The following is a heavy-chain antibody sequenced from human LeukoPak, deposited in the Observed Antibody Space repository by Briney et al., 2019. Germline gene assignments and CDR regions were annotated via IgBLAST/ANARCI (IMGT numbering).Heavy chain of an antibody. Sequence: GASVKVSCRASGYTFTSYGISWVRQAPGQGLEWMGWISAFNGYTNYAQKLQGRVTMTTDTSTSTAYMELRSLRSDDTAVYYCARPPMYSSGWYWFDPWGQGTLVTVSS. V-gene: IGHV1-18*01. J-gene: IGHJ5*02. D-gene: IGHD6-19*01. CDR1: GYTFTSYG. CDR3: ARPPMYSSGWYWFDP. CDR2: ISAFNGYT.